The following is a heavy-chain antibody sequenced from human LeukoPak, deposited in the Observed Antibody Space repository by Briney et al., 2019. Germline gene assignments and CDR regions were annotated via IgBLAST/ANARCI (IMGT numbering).Heavy chain of an antibody. CDR2: INPNSGGT. V-gene: IGHV1-2*02. CDR1: GYTFTDYY. CDR3: AREPGYGSGEFDY. J-gene: IGHJ4*02. D-gene: IGHD3-10*01. Sequence: ASVKVSCKASGYTFTDYYMHWVRQAPGQGLEWMGWINPNSGGTNYAQKFQGRVTMTRDTSISTAYMELSRLRSDDTAVYYCAREPGYGSGEFDYWGQGTLVTVSS.